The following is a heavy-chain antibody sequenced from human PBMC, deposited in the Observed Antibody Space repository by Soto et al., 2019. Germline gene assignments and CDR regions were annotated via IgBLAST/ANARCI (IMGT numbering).Heavy chain of an antibody. CDR1: GFSVSSHH. D-gene: IGHD6-13*01. CDR2: IYSGGST. CDR3: AGSSSWYVGY. J-gene: IGHJ4*02. Sequence: GGSLTLSCARSGFSVSSHHMCWVRQAPGKGLEWVSVIYSGGSTYYADSVKGRFTISRHNSKNTLYLQMNSLRAEDTAVYYCAGSSSWYVGYWGQGTLVTVSS. V-gene: IGHV3-53*04.